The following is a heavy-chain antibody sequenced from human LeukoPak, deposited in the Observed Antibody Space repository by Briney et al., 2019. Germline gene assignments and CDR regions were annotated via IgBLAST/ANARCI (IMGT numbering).Heavy chain of an antibody. CDR2: ICSYNGNT. CDR3: ARAGAEVTSHVDS. CDR1: GCTFTRYG. D-gene: IGHD2-21*02. Sequence: ASVKVSCKAPGCTFTRYGVSWVRPAPGPGLEGVGWICSYNGNTNYAQRLQDRITVTTDTSTSTAYMELSSLRSDDTAMYYCARAGAEVTSHVDSWGQGTLVTVSS. V-gene: IGHV1-18*01. J-gene: IGHJ4*02.